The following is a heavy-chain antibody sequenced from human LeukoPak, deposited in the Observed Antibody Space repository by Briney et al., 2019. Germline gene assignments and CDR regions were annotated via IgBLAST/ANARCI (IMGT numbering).Heavy chain of an antibody. D-gene: IGHD6-13*01. Sequence: GGSLRLSCAASGFTFDDYTMHWVRQAPGKGLEWVSLISWDGGSTYYADSVKGRFTISRDNSKNSLYLQMNSLRTEDTAVYYCAKDKLQAGEQLVPQGYFDYWGQGTLVTVSS. CDR1: GFTFDDYT. J-gene: IGHJ4*02. CDR2: ISWDGGST. V-gene: IGHV3-43*01. CDR3: AKDKLQAGEQLVPQGYFDY.